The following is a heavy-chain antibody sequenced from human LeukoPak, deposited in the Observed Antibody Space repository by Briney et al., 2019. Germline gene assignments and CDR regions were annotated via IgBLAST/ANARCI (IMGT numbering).Heavy chain of an antibody. CDR2: INPSSGDT. CDR1: GYTFTGYY. Sequence: ASVKFSCKASGYTFTGYYLHWVRQAPGQGLEWMGSINPSSGDTHYAQKFQGWVTMTRDTSISTVYMELSRLKSDDTAVYYCAREGAYCSSTSCHIQNWFDPWGQGTLVTVSS. D-gene: IGHD2-2*01. V-gene: IGHV1-2*04. CDR3: AREGAYCSSTSCHIQNWFDP. J-gene: IGHJ5*02.